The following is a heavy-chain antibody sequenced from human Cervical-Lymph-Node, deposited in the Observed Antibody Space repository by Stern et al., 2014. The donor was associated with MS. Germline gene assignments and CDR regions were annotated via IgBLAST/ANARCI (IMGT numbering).Heavy chain of an antibody. D-gene: IGHD3-22*01. V-gene: IGHV1-46*01. CDR3: ARAGSGNSNYFDY. J-gene: IGHJ4*02. Sequence: VQLVESGAEVKKPGASVKVSCKASGYTFTGYYMYWVRQASGQGLEWMGIFNPTGGSTTYAQTFQGRVPMTADTSTSTVYMDLSSLTSEDTAIYYCARAGSGNSNYFDYWGQGTLVTVSS. CDR1: GYTFTGYY. CDR2: FNPTGGST.